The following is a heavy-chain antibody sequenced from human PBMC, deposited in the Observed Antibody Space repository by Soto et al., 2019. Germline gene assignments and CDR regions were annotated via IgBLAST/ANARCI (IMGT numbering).Heavy chain of an antibody. CDR2: FSYSGSL. CDR3: AGGPRYWSFSL. D-gene: IGHD1-20*01. CDR1: GGSSRAYH. V-gene: IGHV4-34*01. J-gene: IGHJ2*01. Sequence: GELQQLGTGLLKPSETLSLNCSVYGGSSRAYHWSWIRESPGEGLERIGEFSYSGSLNYNPSLKGRVAVSLYTSTNHFSLTMTSVTAADTAVYFCAGGPRYWSFSLWGRGTLVTVS.